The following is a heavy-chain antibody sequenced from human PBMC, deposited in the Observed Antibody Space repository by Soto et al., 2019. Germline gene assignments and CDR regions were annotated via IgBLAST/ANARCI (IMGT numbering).Heavy chain of an antibody. CDR3: ASFRTDYYYGMDV. CDR2: INHSGST. J-gene: IGHJ6*02. CDR1: GGSFSGYY. V-gene: IGHV4-34*01. D-gene: IGHD2-8*02. Sequence: SETLSLTCAVYGGSFSGYYWSWIRQPPGKGLEWIGEINHSGSTNYNPSLKGRVTISVDTSKNQFSLKLSSVTAADTAVYYCASFRTDYYYGMDVWGQGTTVTVS.